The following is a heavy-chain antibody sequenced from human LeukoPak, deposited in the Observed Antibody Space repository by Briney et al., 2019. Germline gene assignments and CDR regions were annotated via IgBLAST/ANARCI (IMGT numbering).Heavy chain of an antibody. V-gene: IGHV1-2*02. CDR1: GYTFTGYY. CDR2: INPNSVGT. J-gene: IGHJ4*02. Sequence: ASEKVSCKASGYTFTGYYMHWVRQAPGQGLEWMGWINPNSVGTNYAQKFQGRVTMTRDTSISTAYMEPSRLRSDDAAVYYCARLEVQLFTSYFDYWGQGTLVTVSS. CDR3: ARLEVQLFTSYFDY. D-gene: IGHD1-1*01.